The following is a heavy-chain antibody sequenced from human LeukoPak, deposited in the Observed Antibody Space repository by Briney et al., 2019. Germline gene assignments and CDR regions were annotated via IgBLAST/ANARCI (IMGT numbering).Heavy chain of an antibody. V-gene: IGHV4-4*07. D-gene: IGHD3-10*01. J-gene: IGHJ6*03. CDR2: IYTSGST. CDR1: GGSISSYY. CDR3: AREGHYYGSGSYYNVPYYYYYYMDV. Sequence: PSETLSLTCTVSGGSISSYYWSWIRQPAGKGLEWIGRIYTSGSTNCNPSLKSRVTMSVDTSKNQFSLKLSSVTAADTAVYYCAREGHYYGSGSYYNVPYYYYYYMDVWGKGTTVTVSS.